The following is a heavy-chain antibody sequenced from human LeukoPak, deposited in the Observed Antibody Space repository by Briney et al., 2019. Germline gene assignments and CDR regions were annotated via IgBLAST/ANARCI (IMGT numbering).Heavy chain of an antibody. J-gene: IGHJ6*02. CDR2: IWYDGSNK. V-gene: IGHV3-33*01. CDR3: ARERVGHYDILTGHHPRYGMDV. CDR1: GFTFSSYG. Sequence: GRSLRLSCAASGFTFSSYGMHWVRQAPGKGLEWVAVIWYDGSNKYYADSVKGRFTISRDNSKNTLYLQMNSLRAEDTAVYYCARERVGHYDILTGHHPRYGMDVWGQGTTVTVSS. D-gene: IGHD3-9*01.